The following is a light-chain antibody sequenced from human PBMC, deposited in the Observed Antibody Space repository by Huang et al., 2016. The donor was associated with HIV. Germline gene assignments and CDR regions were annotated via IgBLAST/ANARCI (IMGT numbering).Light chain of an antibody. CDR3: QQYHNWPYT. CDR1: PSVATK. V-gene: IGKV3-15*01. J-gene: IGKJ2*01. Sequence: EIIMTQSTATLSLSPGEGASLPCRANPSVATKLTVYLHSPGQSPRILIFGASTRASGLPGRFSGSGSGTQFTLTVSGLQSEDFAVYYCQQYHNWPYTFGQGTKLEI. CDR2: GAS.